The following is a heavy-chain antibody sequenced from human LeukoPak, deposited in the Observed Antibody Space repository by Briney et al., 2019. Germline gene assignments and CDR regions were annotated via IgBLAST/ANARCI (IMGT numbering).Heavy chain of an antibody. CDR3: ARGGNRCFN. V-gene: IGHV3-7*05. D-gene: IGHD1-14*01. Sequence: GGSLRLSCAVSGFTFNSNWMSWVRQAPGKGLEWVANIKQDGSEKYYVDSVQGRFTISRDNAKNSLYLQMNSLRAEDTAVYYCARGGNRCFNWGQGTLVTVSS. CDR1: GFTFNSNW. CDR2: IKQDGSEK. J-gene: IGHJ4*02.